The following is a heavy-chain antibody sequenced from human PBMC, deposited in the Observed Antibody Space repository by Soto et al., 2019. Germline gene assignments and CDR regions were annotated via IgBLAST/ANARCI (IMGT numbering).Heavy chain of an antibody. J-gene: IGHJ4*02. CDR3: ARQGGYSSVFDY. Sequence: SETLSLTCTVSGGSISSSSYYWGWIRQPPGKGLEWIGSIYYSASTYYNPSLKSRVTISVDTSKNQFSLKLSSVTAADTAVYYCARQGGYSSVFDYWGQGTLVTVSS. CDR2: IYYSAST. V-gene: IGHV4-39*01. CDR1: GGSISSSSYY. D-gene: IGHD6-19*01.